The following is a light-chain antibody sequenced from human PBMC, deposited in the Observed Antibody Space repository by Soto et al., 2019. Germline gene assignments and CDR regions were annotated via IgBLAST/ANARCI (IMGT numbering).Light chain of an antibody. CDR1: QSISSY. CDR2: AAS. Sequence: DIPMTQSPSSLSASVGDRVTITCRASQSISSYLNWYQQKPGKAPKLLIYAASSLQSGVPSRFGGSGSGTDFTLTISSLQPEDFATYYCQQSYSTPEGTFGQGTKVEIK. J-gene: IGKJ1*01. CDR3: QQSYSTPEGT. V-gene: IGKV1-39*01.